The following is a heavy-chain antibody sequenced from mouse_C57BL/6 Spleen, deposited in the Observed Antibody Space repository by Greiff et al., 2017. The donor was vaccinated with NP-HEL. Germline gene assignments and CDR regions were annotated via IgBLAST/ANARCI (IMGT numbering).Heavy chain of an antibody. CDR2: IYPSDSET. J-gene: IGHJ3*01. CDR3: ATNWVLFAY. D-gene: IGHD4-1*02. Sequence: VQLQQPGAELVRPGSSVKLSCKASGYTFTSYWMDWVKQRPGQGLEWIGNIYPSDSETHYNQKFKDKATLTVDKSSSTAYKQLSSLTSEDSAVYYCATNWVLFAYWGQGTLVTVSA. CDR1: GYTFTSYW. V-gene: IGHV1-61*01.